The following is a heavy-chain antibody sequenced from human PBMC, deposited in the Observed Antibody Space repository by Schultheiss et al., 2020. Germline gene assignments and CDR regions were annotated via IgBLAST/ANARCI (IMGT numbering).Heavy chain of an antibody. V-gene: IGHV3-73*01. Sequence: GESLKISCAASGFSFSGSAIHWVRQASGKGLEWIGRVRSKANNYATAYAASVEGRFTISRDDSKNAAYLQMNSLTTEDTAMYYCSRLEKMVVIPASSSYSYYGLDVWGQGTTVTVSS. D-gene: IGHD2-2*01. CDR1: GFSFSGSA. J-gene: IGHJ6*02. CDR3: SRLEKMVVIPASSSYSYYGLDV. CDR2: VRSKANNYAT.